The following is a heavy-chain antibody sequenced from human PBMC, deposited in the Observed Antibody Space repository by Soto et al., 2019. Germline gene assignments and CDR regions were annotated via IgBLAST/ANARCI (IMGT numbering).Heavy chain of an antibody. CDR1: GFAFSDYT. CDR3: ASQSSEWLLFAS. D-gene: IGHD5-12*01. V-gene: IGHV3-21*01. J-gene: IGHJ4*02. CDR2: ISRSGIYL. Sequence: PGGSLRRSWSASGFAFSDYTMNWVRQAPGKGLEWVSSISRSGIYLYNVDSVKGRFTISRDNAENSLYPQLNSLRAEDTAVYYCASQSSEWLLFASWGQGP.